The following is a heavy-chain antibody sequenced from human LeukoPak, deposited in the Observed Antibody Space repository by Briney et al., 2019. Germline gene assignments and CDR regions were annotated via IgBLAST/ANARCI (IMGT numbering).Heavy chain of an antibody. CDR3: ARGSGSYYPYYYYYMDV. J-gene: IGHJ6*03. D-gene: IGHD3-10*01. V-gene: IGHV1-8*01. Sequence: ASVKVSCKASGYTFTSYDINWVRQATGQGLEWMGWMNPNSGNTGYAQKFQGRVTMTRNTSISTAYMELSSLRSEDTAVYYCARGSGSYYPYYYYYMDVWGKGTTVTVSS. CDR1: GYTFTSYD. CDR2: MNPNSGNT.